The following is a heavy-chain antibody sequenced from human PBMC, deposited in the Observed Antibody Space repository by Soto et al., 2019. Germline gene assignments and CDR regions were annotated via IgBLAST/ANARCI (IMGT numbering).Heavy chain of an antibody. CDR3: ARRRYCSSTSCYGDNWFDP. J-gene: IGHJ5*02. CDR2: IYYSGST. CDR1: CGSISSYY. D-gene: IGHD2-2*01. Sequence: SETLSLTCTVSCGSISSYYWSWIRQPPGKGLEWIGYIYYSGSTNYNPSLKSRVTISVDTSKNQFSLKLSSVTAADTAVYYCARRRYCSSTSCYGDNWFDPWGQGTLVTVSS. V-gene: IGHV4-59*08.